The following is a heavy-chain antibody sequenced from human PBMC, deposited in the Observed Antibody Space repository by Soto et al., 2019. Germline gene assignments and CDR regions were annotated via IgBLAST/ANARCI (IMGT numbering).Heavy chain of an antibody. V-gene: IGHV3-23*01. J-gene: IGHJ3*02. CDR2: FSGSFSTT. CDR1: GFALSSYA. D-gene: IGHD1-26*01. CDR3: ARSKPAIVGDPGSTFDI. Sequence: EVQLLESGGGLVQPGGSLRLSCAACGFALSSYAVSWVRQAPGKGLKWVSAFSGSFSTTYLADSVRGRFAISSDRSKNMLYLEMNNLRAEDTALYFCARSKPAIVGDPGSTFDIWGQGTMVTVSS.